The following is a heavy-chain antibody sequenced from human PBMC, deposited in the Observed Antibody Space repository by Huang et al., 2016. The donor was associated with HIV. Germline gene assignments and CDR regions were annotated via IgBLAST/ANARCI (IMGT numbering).Heavy chain of an antibody. CDR3: ARHWEGSFYYYYYIDV. CDR1: GASISSASYY. J-gene: IGHJ6*03. D-gene: IGHD1-26*01. CDR2: IYHTGTT. Sequence: QVKLQESGPGLVKSSETLSLTCTVSGASISSASYYWGWIRQPPGKGLEWIGTIYHTGTTYYSPAIKSRLSMSVDTSENQVSLRLRSVTAADTAVYFWARHWEGSFYYYYYIDVWGPGTTVTVSS. V-gene: IGHV4-39*01.